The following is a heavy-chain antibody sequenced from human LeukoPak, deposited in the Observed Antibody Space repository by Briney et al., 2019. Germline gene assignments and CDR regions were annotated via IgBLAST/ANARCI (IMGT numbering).Heavy chain of an antibody. D-gene: IGHD6-19*01. J-gene: IGHJ5*02. Sequence: SETLSLTCTVSGGSISSYYWSWIRQPAGKGLEWIGRIYTSGSTNYNPSLKSRVTMSVDTSKNQCSLKLSSVTAADTALYYCARDFAGEGGSGNNWFDPWGQGTLVTVSS. CDR1: GGSISSYY. CDR3: ARDFAGEGGSGNNWFDP. CDR2: IYTSGST. V-gene: IGHV4-4*07.